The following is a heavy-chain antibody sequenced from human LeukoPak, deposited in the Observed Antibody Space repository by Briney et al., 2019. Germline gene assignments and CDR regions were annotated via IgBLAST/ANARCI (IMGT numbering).Heavy chain of an antibody. V-gene: IGHV1-18*01. CDR3: ARDLDTYYDILTGYRPLGY. Sequence: ASVKVSCKASGYTFTSYGISWVRQAPGQGLEWMGWISAYNGNTNYAQKFQGRVTMTRDMSTSTVYMELSSLRPEDTAVYYCARDLDTYYDILTGYRPLGYWGQGTLVTASS. CDR1: GYTFTSYG. CDR2: ISAYNGNT. D-gene: IGHD3-9*01. J-gene: IGHJ4*02.